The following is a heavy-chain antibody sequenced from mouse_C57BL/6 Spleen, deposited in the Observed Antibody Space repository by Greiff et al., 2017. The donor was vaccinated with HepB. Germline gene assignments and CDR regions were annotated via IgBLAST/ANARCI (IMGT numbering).Heavy chain of an antibody. V-gene: IGHV1-59*01. CDR3: AREEAYYDYETDYFDY. CDR1: GYTFTSYW. D-gene: IGHD2-4*01. J-gene: IGHJ2*01. CDR2: IDPSDSYT. Sequence: QVQLQQPGAELVRPGTSVKLSCKASGYTFTSYWMHWVKQRPGQGLEWIGVIDPSDSYTNYNQKFKGKATLTVDTSSSTAYMQLSSLTYEDSAVYYCAREEAYYDYETDYFDYWGQGTTLTVSS.